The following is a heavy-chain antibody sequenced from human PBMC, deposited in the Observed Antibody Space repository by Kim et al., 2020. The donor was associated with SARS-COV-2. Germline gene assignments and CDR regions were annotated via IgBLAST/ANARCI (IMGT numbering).Heavy chain of an antibody. V-gene: IGHV3-48*02. CDR1: GFTFSNYI. J-gene: IGHJ4*02. D-gene: IGHD3-22*01. CDR2: INSDSRNI. CDR3: ARAESTGYYDDY. Sequence: GGSLRLSCAASGFTFSNYIMNWVRQAPGKGLEWVSYINSDSRNIYYADSVKDRFTVSRDNAKNSLYIQMNSLRDEDTAVYYCARAESTGYYDDYWGQGTLVTVSS.